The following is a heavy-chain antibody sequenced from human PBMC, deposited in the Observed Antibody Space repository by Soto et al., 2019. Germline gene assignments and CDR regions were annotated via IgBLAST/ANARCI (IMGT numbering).Heavy chain of an antibody. CDR1: GFTFSSYA. Sequence: GGSLRLSCAASGFTFSSYAMSWVRQAPGKGLEWVSAISGSGGSTYYADSVKGRFTISRDNSKNTLYLQMNSLRAEDTAVYYCAKEKWGIAAKTKKSNWFDPWGQGTLVNVSS. J-gene: IGHJ5*02. CDR3: AKEKWGIAAKTKKSNWFDP. D-gene: IGHD6-13*01. CDR2: ISGSGGST. V-gene: IGHV3-23*01.